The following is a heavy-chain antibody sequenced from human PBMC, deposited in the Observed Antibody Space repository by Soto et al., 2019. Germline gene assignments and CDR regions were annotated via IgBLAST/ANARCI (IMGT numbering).Heavy chain of an antibody. CDR3: ARAAHDYSNQGRPGYFDY. V-gene: IGHV4-30-4*01. J-gene: IGHJ4*02. CDR1: GGSISSGDYY. D-gene: IGHD4-4*01. CDR2: IYYSGST. Sequence: SETLSLTCTVSGGSISSGDYYWSWIHQPPGKGLEWIGYIYYSGSTYYNPSLKSRVTISVDTSKNQFSLKLSSVTAADTAVYYCARAAHDYSNQGRPGYFDYWGQGTLVTVSS.